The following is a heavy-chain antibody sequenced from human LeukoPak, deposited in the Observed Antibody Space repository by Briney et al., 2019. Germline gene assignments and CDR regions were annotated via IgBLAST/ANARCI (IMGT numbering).Heavy chain of an antibody. CDR3: ARGLVPAAAEFDY. V-gene: IGHV4-30-2*01. J-gene: IGHJ4*02. CDR1: GGSISSGGYS. CDR2: IYHSGST. D-gene: IGHD2-2*01. Sequence: SETLSLTCAVSGGSISSGGYSWSWIRQPPGKGLEWIGYIYHSGSTYYNPSLKSRVTISVDRSKNQFSLKLSSVTAADTAVCYCARGLVPAAAEFDYWGQGTLVTVSS.